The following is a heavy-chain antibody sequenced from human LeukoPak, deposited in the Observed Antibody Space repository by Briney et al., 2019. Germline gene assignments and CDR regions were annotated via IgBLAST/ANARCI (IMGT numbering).Heavy chain of an antibody. Sequence: GSLRLSCAASGFTLSNAWMNWVRQAPGKGLEWVGRIQSKTDGGTTEYAAPVKGRFTISRDNAKNSLYLQMNSLRAEDTAVYYCAREGIPQLVMGPNWFDPWGQGTLVTVSS. CDR1: GFTLSNAW. D-gene: IGHD6-6*01. CDR3: AREGIPQLVMGPNWFDP. CDR2: IQSKTDGGTT. V-gene: IGHV3-15*01. J-gene: IGHJ5*02.